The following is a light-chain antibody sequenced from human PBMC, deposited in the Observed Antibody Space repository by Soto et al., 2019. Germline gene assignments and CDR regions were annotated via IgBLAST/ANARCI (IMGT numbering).Light chain of an antibody. J-gene: IGKJ2*01. CDR3: QQYNNWPPYT. V-gene: IGKV3-15*01. Sequence: EILMTQSPATLSVSPGERATLSCRASQSVSSNLAWYQQKPGQAPRLLIYGASTRATGIPARFSGSGSGTEFTLTISSLQSEDFAVYYCQQYNNWPPYTVGQGTKVDIK. CDR1: QSVSSN. CDR2: GAS.